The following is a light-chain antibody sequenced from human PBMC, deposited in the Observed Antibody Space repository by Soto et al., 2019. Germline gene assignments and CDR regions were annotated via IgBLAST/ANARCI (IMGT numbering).Light chain of an antibody. CDR3: QQRSNWST. V-gene: IGKV3-11*01. CDR1: QSFRGL. J-gene: IGKJ5*01. CDR2: DAS. Sequence: EVLLTQSPVTRSLSTGARATLSCRASQSFRGLLAWYQQKPGQAPRLRIYDASNRAGGIPGRFSGSGSGTDFTLTISRIEPSDFAVYYCQQRSNWSTFGQGTRL.